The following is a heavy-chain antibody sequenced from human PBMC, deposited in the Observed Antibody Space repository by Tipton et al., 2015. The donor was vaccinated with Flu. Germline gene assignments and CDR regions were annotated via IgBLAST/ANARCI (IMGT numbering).Heavy chain of an antibody. CDR2: IYHRGNT. CDR1: GDSIGSNYY. CDR3: ARQDYSNYESDPRYWFDP. Sequence: TLSLTCSLSGDSIGSNYYWGWIRQAPGKGLEWIGNIYHRGNTYHNPSLKSRVTISVDASKNQFSLKLSSVTAADTAVYYCARQDYSNYESDPRYWFDPGCQQTLVTVSS. V-gene: IGHV4-38-2*01. J-gene: IGHJ5*02. D-gene: IGHD4-11*01.